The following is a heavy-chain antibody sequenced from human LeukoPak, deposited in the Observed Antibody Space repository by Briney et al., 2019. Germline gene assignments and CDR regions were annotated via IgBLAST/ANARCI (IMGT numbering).Heavy chain of an antibody. CDR3: ADGDTNY. Sequence: SETLSLTCTVSGGSISSYYWSWIRQPAGKGLGWIGRIYTSGSTNYNPSLKSRVTMSVGTSKNQFSLKLSSVTAADTAVYYCADGDTNYWGQGTLVTVSS. CDR2: IYTSGST. V-gene: IGHV4-4*07. J-gene: IGHJ4*02. CDR1: GGSISSYY. D-gene: IGHD4-17*01.